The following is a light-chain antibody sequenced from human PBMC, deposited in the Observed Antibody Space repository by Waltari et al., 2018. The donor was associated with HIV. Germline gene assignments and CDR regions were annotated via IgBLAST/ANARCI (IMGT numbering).Light chain of an antibody. V-gene: IGLV1-47*01. CDR1: GSNIGSNS. Sequence: QSVLTQPPSASGTPGQSVTISCSGSGSNIGSNSVYWYQHLPGTTPKLLIYMYNQRRSGVPDRFSGSKSGTSASRAISGRRSGDEADYYCAAWDDSLSGPVFGGGTKVTVL. CDR2: MYN. J-gene: IGLJ3*02. CDR3: AAWDDSLSGPV.